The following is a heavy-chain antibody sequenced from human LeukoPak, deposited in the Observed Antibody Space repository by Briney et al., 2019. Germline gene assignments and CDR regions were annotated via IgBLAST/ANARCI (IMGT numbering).Heavy chain of an antibody. D-gene: IGHD6-13*01. V-gene: IGHV3-64*04. CDR2: ISSNGGST. CDR3: ARGKVAYSSSWPIDY. CDR1: GFTFSNYA. Sequence: GGSLRLSCSVSGFTFSNYAMHWVRQAPGRGLQYVSSISSNGGSTYYADSVKGRFTISRDNSKNTLYLQMNSLRDEDTAVYYCARGKVAYSSSWPIDYWGQGTLVTVSS. J-gene: IGHJ4*02.